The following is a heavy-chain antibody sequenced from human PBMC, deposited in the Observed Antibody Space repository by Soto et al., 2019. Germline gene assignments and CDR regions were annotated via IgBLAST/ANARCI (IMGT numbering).Heavy chain of an antibody. Sequence: QVQLQESGPGLVKPSQTLSLTCTVSGDSISIGDYYWSWIRQPPGKGLEWIGYIYHSGNTYYNPSLKSRITISVDMSKNQFSLKLSSVTAADTAVYYCARAVDSGGFPNAFDIWGQGTMVTVSS. CDR1: GDSISIGDYY. CDR2: IYHSGNT. D-gene: IGHD3-22*01. J-gene: IGHJ3*02. CDR3: ARAVDSGGFPNAFDI. V-gene: IGHV4-30-4*01.